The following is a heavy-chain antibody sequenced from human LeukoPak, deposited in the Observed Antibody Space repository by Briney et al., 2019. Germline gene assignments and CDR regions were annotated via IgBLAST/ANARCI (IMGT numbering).Heavy chain of an antibody. D-gene: IGHD3-3*01. Sequence: AGALVLSCAASGFTISSYAMSWGRPAAGKGLGWVSAISGSGGSTYYADSVKGRFTISRDNSKNTLYLQMNSLRAEDTAVYYCAKGVDFWRDYDAFDIWGQGTMVTVSS. J-gene: IGHJ3*02. CDR3: AKGVDFWRDYDAFDI. CDR2: ISGSGGST. V-gene: IGHV3-23*01. CDR1: GFTISSYA.